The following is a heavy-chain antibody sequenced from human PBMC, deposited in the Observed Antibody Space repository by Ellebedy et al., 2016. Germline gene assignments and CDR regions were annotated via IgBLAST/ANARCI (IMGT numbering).Heavy chain of an antibody. V-gene: IGHV3-23*01. Sequence: GGSLRLSXAASGFTFYNYVITWVRQAPGKGLEWVSSISGGGSTTFYTDSVRGRFTISRDNSKNTLYLQMNSLRAEDTAVYYCAKDEGFGELLAYWGQGTHVTVSS. CDR3: AKDEGFGELLAY. J-gene: IGHJ4*02. CDR2: ISGGGSTT. D-gene: IGHD3-10*01. CDR1: GFTFYNYV.